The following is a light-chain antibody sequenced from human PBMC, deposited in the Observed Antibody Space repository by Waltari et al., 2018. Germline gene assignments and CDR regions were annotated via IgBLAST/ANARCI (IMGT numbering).Light chain of an antibody. V-gene: IGKV3-20*01. Sequence: EIVLTQSPGTLSLSPGERATLSCRASQSVTSSLAWYQHKPGQAPRLLIYGAFSRATGLPDRFGGSGSGIDFILTISRVEPEDFAIYYCQQYGTSPLSFGGGTKVEMK. CDR2: GAF. CDR1: QSVTSS. CDR3: QQYGTSPLS. J-gene: IGKJ4*01.